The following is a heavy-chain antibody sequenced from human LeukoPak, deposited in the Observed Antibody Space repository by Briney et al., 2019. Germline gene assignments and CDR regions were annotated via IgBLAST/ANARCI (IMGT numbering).Heavy chain of an antibody. CDR3: ARGGDAVTNVYGY. Sequence: GGSLRLSCAASGFTFSSYSMNWVRQAPGKGLEWVSSISSSSSYIYYADSVKGRSTISRDNAKNSLYLQMNSLRAEDTAVYYCARGGDAVTNVYGYWGQGTLVTVSS. CDR2: ISSSSSYI. J-gene: IGHJ4*02. CDR1: GFTFSSYS. V-gene: IGHV3-21*01. D-gene: IGHD4-17*01.